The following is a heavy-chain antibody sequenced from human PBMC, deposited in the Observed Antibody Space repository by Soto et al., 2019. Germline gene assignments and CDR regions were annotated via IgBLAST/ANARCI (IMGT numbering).Heavy chain of an antibody. CDR3: AKSKGSNYYYYYYYMDV. J-gene: IGHJ6*03. V-gene: IGHV3-23*01. CDR1: GFTFSSYA. Sequence: EVQLLESGGGLVQPGGSLRLSCAASGFTFSSYAMSWVRQAPGKGLEWVAALSGSGGSTYYADSVMGRFTICRDNAKNTMYLQMNSLRAEDTAVYYCAKSKGSNYYYYYYYMDVWGKGTTVTVSS. CDR2: LSGSGGST. D-gene: IGHD4-4*01.